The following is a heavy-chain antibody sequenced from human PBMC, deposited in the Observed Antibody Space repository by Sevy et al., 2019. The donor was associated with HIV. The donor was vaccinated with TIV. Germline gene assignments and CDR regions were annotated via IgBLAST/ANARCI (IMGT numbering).Heavy chain of an antibody. J-gene: IGHJ4*02. Sequence: GGSLRLSCAASGFTFSAHAMHWVRQAPGKGLEWVAVISYDGSTKYYADSVKGRFTISRDNSKNTLYLQMNSLRTEDTSVYSCARDAGYSINWSPFYWGQGTLVTVSS. CDR1: GFTFSAHA. CDR2: ISYDGSTK. D-gene: IGHD1-20*01. CDR3: ARDAGYSINWSPFY. V-gene: IGHV3-30-3*01.